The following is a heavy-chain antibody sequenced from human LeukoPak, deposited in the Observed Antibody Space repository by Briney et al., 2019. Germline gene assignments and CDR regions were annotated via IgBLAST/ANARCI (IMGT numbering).Heavy chain of an antibody. CDR1: GFTFSIYT. J-gene: IGHJ4*02. D-gene: IGHD6-13*01. V-gene: IGHV3-23*01. CDR3: AKRVGEYSSTWFLDY. Sequence: GASLRLSCAASGFTFSIYTMSWVRQAPGKGLEWVSAISGSGDSAFYTDSVRGRFTISRDNSKNTLYLQMNSLRDEDTAVYYCAKRVGEYSSTWFLDYWGQGTLVTVSS. CDR2: ISGSGDSA.